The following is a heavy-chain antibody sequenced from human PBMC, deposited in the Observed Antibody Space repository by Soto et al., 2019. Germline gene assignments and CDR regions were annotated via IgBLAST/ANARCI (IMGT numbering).Heavy chain of an antibody. CDR3: GRDEVRNGVGV. V-gene: IGHV3-7*01. J-gene: IGHJ6*02. Sequence: EVQLVGSGGGLIQPGGSLRLSCAASGFIIRNNFMSWVRQAPGKGLEWVANIKGDGSEKRYVDSVRGRFTISRDNAKNSVYLQMNSLRADDTALYYCGRDEVRNGVGVWGQGTTVTVSS. CDR2: IKGDGSEK. CDR1: GFIIRNNF.